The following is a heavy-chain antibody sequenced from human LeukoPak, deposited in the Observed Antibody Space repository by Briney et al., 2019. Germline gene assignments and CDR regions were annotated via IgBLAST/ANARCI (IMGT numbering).Heavy chain of an antibody. CDR2: IYYSGST. Sequence: SETLSLTSTVSGGSISTYYWNWIRQPPGKGLEWIGYIYYSGSTNYNPSLKSRVTISVDTSKNQFSLKLNSVTAADTAVYYCARSGGYSSSWSLWGQGTLVIVSS. CDR1: GGSISTYY. D-gene: IGHD6-13*01. CDR3: ARSGGYSSSWSL. J-gene: IGHJ4*02. V-gene: IGHV4-59*01.